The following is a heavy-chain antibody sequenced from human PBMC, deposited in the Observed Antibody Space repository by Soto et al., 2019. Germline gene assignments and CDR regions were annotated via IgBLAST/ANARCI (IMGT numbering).Heavy chain of an antibody. CDR3: ERGVSTVYNYYGMDV. D-gene: IGHD4-4*01. V-gene: IGHV4-34*01. CDR1: GGSFSGDY. Sequence: SETLSLTCAVYGGSFSGDYWSWIRQPPGKGLEWIGEIKHSGSTNYNPSLKSRVTISVDTSKNQCSLKLGSVTAADTAVCYCERGVSTVYNYYGMDVWRQGTTDTVSS. CDR2: IKHSGST. J-gene: IGHJ6*02.